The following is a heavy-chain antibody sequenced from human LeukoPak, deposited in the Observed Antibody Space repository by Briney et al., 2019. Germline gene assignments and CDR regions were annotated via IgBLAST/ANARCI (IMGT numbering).Heavy chain of an antibody. CDR1: ALSFSGYA. J-gene: IGHJ5*02. V-gene: IGHV3-23*01. CDR2: ITCSSGGT. Sequence: PSGCQRLSCAPAALSFSGYAIGSVRQAPGRGLGWVSTITCSSGGTYDATSVKGRFPIPRNNSTNTACLQTNSLRAEDTAVYYCARTGDEYYYDRSEGKVWFDPWGQGTLVTVSS. D-gene: IGHD3-22*01. CDR3: ARTGDEYYYDRSEGKVWFDP.